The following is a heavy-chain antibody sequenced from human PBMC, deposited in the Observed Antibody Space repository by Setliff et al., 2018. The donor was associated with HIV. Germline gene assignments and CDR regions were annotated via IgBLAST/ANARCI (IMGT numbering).Heavy chain of an antibody. V-gene: IGHV3-23*01. CDR2: TNDGGDRT. CDR3: AKIRIGQQLMGYYLEY. J-gene: IGHJ4*02. D-gene: IGHD3-3*01. CDR1: GFTFSSYA. Sequence: GGSLRLSCAASGFTFSSYAMSWVRQTPEKGLEWVSTTNDGGDRTFYADSVKGRFTISRNNSKNMLFLQMNSLRAEDKAIYSCAKIRIGQQLMGYYLEYWSQGALVTVSS.